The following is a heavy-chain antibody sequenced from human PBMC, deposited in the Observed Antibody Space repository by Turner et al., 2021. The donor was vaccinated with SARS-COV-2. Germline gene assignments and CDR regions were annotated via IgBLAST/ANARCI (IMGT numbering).Heavy chain of an antibody. CDR3: AKARDGYNYFDY. V-gene: IGHV3-30*18. CDR1: GFIFSTYG. D-gene: IGHD5-12*01. Sequence: QVQLVESGGGVVQPGRSLSLPCAASGFIFSTYGMHWVRQAPGKGLEWVAVISYDGSNKYYADSVKGRFTISRDNSKNTLYLQMNSLRAEDTAVYYCAKARDGYNYFDYWGQGTLVTVSS. CDR2: ISYDGSNK. J-gene: IGHJ4*02.